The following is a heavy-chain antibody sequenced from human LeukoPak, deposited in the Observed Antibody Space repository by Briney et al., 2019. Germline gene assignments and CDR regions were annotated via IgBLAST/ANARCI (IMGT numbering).Heavy chain of an antibody. CDR3: ARVKAGATISDYYYYYMDV. V-gene: IGHV3-64*02. J-gene: IGHJ6*03. Sequence: GGSLRLSCAASGFPFSSYTIQWVRQAPGKCLEYVSAITSNGGSRHYADSVKGRFTISRDNSKNTLYLQMGSLRAEDMAVYYCARVKAGATISDYYYYYMDVWGKGTTVTVSS. CDR1: GFPFSSYT. CDR2: ITSNGGSR. D-gene: IGHD1-26*01.